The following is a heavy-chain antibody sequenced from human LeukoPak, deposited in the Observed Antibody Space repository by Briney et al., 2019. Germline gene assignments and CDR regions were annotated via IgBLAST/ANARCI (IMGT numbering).Heavy chain of an antibody. V-gene: IGHV3-23*01. CDR3: AKPGGKYCSSTSCYPDY. J-gene: IGHJ4*02. Sequence: PGGSLRLSCAASGFTFSSFATNWVRQAPGKGLEWVSGISGSGSSTYYADSVKGRFTISRDNSKNTLYLQMNSLRAEDTALYYCAKPGGKYCSSTSCYPDYWGQGTLVTVSS. D-gene: IGHD2-2*01. CDR1: GFTFSSFA. CDR2: ISGSGSST.